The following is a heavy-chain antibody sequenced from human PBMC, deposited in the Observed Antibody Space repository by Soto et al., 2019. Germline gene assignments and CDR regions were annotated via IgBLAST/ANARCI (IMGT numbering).Heavy chain of an antibody. V-gene: IGHV3-7*01. J-gene: IGHJ4*02. CDR3: ARETYGDYFDY. CDR2: IKQDGSDK. CDR1: GFTFTSYW. D-gene: IGHD4-17*01. Sequence: EVQLVESGGGLVQPGGSLRLSCAASGFTFTSYWMSWVRQAPGKGLEWVANIKQDGSDKYYVDSVKGRFTISRDNAKSSRYRQMNGLRADDTAVYYGARETYGDYFDYWGQGTLVTVSS.